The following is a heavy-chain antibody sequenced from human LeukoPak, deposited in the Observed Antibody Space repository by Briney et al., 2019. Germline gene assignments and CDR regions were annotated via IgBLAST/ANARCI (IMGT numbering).Heavy chain of an antibody. V-gene: IGHV3-53*01. CDR3: ARLTRSGSYPKYFDY. CDR1: GFIVGSNY. D-gene: IGHD3-10*01. Sequence: PGGSLRLSCAASGFIVGSNYMSWVRQTPGKGLECVSVIYSGGSTYYEDSVKGRFTISRDNSKNILYLQMNSLRADDTAVYYCARLTRSGSYPKYFDYWGQGTLVTVSS. CDR2: IYSGGST. J-gene: IGHJ4*02.